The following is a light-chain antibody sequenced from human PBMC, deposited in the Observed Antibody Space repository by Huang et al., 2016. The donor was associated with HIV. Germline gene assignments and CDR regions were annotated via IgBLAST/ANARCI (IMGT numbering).Light chain of an antibody. J-gene: IGKJ4*01. Sequence: AIQLTQSPSSLSASVGDTVTITCRASQGGNIGLAWYQQKPGKAPKLLIYTASSLASGVPSRFSGSGSGTDFTLTISSLQPDDFATYYCQQFDNYPLTFGGGTKVEIK. CDR1: QGGNIG. V-gene: IGKV1D-13*01. CDR2: TAS. CDR3: QQFDNYPLT.